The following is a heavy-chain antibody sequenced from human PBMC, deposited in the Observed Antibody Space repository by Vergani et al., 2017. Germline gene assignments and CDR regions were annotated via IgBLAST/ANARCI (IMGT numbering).Heavy chain of an antibody. V-gene: IGHV1-46*03. D-gene: IGHD3-9*01. CDR3: ARGDYYILTGYQY. CDR2: INPSGGHT. J-gene: IGHJ4*02. Sequence: QVQVVQSGAEVKKSGASVKVSCKTSGYTFSNYYMHWVRQAPGQGLEWMGIINPSGGHTNYAQKFQGRVTMTRDTSTSTVYMELSSLRSEDTAIYYCARGDYYILTGYQYWGQGTLVTVSA. CDR1: GYTFSNYY.